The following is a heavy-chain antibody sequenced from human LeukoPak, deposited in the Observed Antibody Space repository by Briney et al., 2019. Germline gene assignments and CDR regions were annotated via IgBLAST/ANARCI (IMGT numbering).Heavy chain of an antibody. CDR2: ISGSGGST. D-gene: IGHD6-6*01. CDR3: ATLPRIAARHLYYFDY. Sequence: GGSLRLSSAASGFSFSSNAMSWVRQAPGKGLEWVSAISGSGGSTYYADSVKGRFTISRDNSKNTLYLQMNSLRAEDTAVYYCATLPRIAARHLYYFDYWGQGTLVTVSS. CDR1: GFSFSSNA. V-gene: IGHV3-23*01. J-gene: IGHJ4*02.